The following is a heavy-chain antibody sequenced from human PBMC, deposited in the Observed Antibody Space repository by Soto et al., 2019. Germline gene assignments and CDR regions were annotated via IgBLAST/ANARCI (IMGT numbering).Heavy chain of an antibody. CDR1: GFTFSNAW. Sequence: HPGGSLRLSCAASGFTFSNAWMNWVRQAPGKRLEWVALISYDGSDKDYADSVKGRFTISRDNAKNSLYLQMQGPRDEDTAVYYCAREDGSGWVNYFDWWGQGTLVTVSS. CDR3: AREDGSGWVNYFDW. J-gene: IGHJ4*02. D-gene: IGHD6-19*01. V-gene: IGHV3-30-3*01. CDR2: ISYDGSDK.